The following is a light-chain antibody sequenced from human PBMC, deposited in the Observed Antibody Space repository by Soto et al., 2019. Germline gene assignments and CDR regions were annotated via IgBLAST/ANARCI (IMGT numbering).Light chain of an antibody. Sequence: EIVLTQSPGTLSLSPGERASLSCRASQSVSSNYLAWFQQKPGQAPRLLISGASSRATDIPDRFSGSGSGTDFTLTISRLEPEDFAVYYCQQYAGSPRTFGQGTTVEVK. CDR2: GAS. V-gene: IGKV3-20*01. J-gene: IGKJ1*01. CDR1: QSVSSNY. CDR3: QQYAGSPRT.